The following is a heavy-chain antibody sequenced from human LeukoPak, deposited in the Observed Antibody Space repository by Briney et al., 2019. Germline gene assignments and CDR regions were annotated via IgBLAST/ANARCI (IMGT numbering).Heavy chain of an antibody. CDR2: IYPGDSDT. CDR1: GYSFASYW. Sequence: GESLKVSCQGSGYSFASYWIGWVRQMPGKGLEWMGIIYPGDSDTTCNPSFQGQVTISADKSISTAYLQWSSLKASDTAMYYCARKRGRFDYWGQGTLVTVSS. D-gene: IGHD1-26*01. V-gene: IGHV5-51*01. CDR3: ARKRGRFDY. J-gene: IGHJ4*02.